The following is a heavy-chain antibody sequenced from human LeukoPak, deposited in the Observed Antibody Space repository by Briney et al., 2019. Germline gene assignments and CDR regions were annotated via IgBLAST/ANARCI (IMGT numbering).Heavy chain of an antibody. Sequence: GGSLRLSCAASGFTFSSYWMSWVRQAPGKGLEWVANIKQDGSEKYYVDSVKGRFTISRDNAKNSLYLQMNSLRAEDTAVYYCARESPTPWGAFDIWGQGTMVTVSS. V-gene: IGHV3-7*01. CDR3: ARESPTPWGAFDI. CDR2: IKQDGSEK. J-gene: IGHJ3*02. CDR1: GFTFSSYW. D-gene: IGHD3-16*01.